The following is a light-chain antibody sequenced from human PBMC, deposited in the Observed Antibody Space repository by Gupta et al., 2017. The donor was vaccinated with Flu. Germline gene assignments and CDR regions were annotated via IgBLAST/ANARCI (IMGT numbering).Light chain of an antibody. J-gene: IGKJ1*01. CDR3: QQYATSTGT. V-gene: IGKV3-20*01. CDR1: QSVFADY. CDR2: GAA. Sequence: ASQSVFADYLAWYQQKLGQPPRLLIYGAASRATGIPDRFIGSGSGADFTLIISRLEPEDFAVYYCQQYATSTGTFGQGTKVEIK.